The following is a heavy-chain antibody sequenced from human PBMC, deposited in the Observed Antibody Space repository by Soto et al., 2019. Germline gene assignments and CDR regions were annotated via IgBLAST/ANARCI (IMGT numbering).Heavy chain of an antibody. J-gene: IGHJ6*02. V-gene: IGHV3-74*01. CDR2: INSDGTTT. D-gene: IGHD2-2*01. CDR3: ATDGSYAQHV. Sequence: GWSLRLSCAASGFTFSNTWMHLVRQAPGKGLVWVSHINSDGTTTTYADSVKGRFTISRDNAKNTVHLQMNSLRAEDTAVYYCATDGSYAQHVWGEGTTVTVSS. CDR1: GFTFSNTW.